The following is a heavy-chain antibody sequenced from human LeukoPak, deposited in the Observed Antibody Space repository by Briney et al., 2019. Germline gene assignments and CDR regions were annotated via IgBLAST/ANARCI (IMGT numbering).Heavy chain of an antibody. CDR1: GFTFSSYA. CDR2: VSGSGGST. J-gene: IGHJ4*02. Sequence: GGSLRLSCAASGFTFSSYAMTWVRQAPGKGLQCVSAVSGSGGSTYYADSVKGRFTISRDNSKNTLYLQMNTLRAEDTAVYYCAREYGSGSYYYDYWGQGTLVTVSS. V-gene: IGHV3-23*01. CDR3: AREYGSGSYYYDY. D-gene: IGHD3-10*01.